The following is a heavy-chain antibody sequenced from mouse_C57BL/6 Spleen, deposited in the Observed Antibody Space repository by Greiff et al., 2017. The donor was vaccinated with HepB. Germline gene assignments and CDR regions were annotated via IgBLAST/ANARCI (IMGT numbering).Heavy chain of an antibody. J-gene: IGHJ4*01. CDR3: AIQDSSGPFYYSMDY. CDR1: GFTFTDYY. CDR2: IRNKANGYTT. Sequence: EVMLVESGGGLVQPGGSLSLSCAASGFTFTDYYMSWVRQPPGKALEWLGFIRNKANGYTTEYSASVKGRFTISRDNSQSILYLQMNALRAEASAPYYCAIQDSSGPFYYSMDYWGQGTSVTVSS. D-gene: IGHD3-2*02. V-gene: IGHV7-3*01.